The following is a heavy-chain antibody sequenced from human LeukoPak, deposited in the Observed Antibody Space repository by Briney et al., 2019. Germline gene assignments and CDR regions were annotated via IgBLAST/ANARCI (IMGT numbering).Heavy chain of an antibody. V-gene: IGHV4-31*03. CDR3: AREKYDFWSGYYIRYMDV. J-gene: IGHJ6*03. D-gene: IGHD3-3*01. CDR2: IYYSGST. CDR1: GGSISSGGYY. Sequence: SETPSLTCTVSGGSISSGGYYWSWIRQHPGKGLEWIGYIYYSGSTYYNPSPKSRVTISVDTSKNQFSLKLSSVTAADTAVYYCAREKYDFWSGYYIRYMDVWGKGTTVTVSS.